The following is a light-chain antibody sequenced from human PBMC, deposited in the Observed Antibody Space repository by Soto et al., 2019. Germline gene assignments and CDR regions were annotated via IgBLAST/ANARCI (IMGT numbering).Light chain of an antibody. J-gene: IGKJ1*01. CDR2: KTS. CDR1: QSISNW. V-gene: IGKV1-5*03. CDR3: LQDYNYPRT. Sequence: DIQMTQSPSTQSASVGDRVTITCRASQSISNWLAWYQQKPGKAPKILIHKTSSLESGVPSRFSGSGSGTEFTFTISSLQPDDFATYYCLQDYNYPRTFGQGTKVDIK.